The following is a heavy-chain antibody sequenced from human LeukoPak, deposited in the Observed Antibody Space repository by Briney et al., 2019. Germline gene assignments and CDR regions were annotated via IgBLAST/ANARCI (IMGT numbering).Heavy chain of an antibody. D-gene: IGHD3-16*01. CDR1: GFTFSSYS. J-gene: IGHJ6*03. CDR3: ARDPRIYEPPFYYYYMDV. Sequence: QAGGSLRLSCAASGFTFSSYSMNWVRQAPGKGLEWVAVISYDGSNKYYADSVKGRFTISRDNSKNTLYLQMNSLRAEDTAVYYCARDPRIYEPPFYYYYMDVWGKGTTVTVSS. CDR2: ISYDGSNK. V-gene: IGHV3-30*03.